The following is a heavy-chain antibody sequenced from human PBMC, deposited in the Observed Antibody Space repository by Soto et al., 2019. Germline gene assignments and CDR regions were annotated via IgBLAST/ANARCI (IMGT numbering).Heavy chain of an antibody. CDR1: GGTFSSYA. J-gene: IGHJ3*02. Sequence: QVQLVQSGAEVKKPGSSVKVSCKASGGTFSSYAISWVRQAPGQGLEWMGGIIPIFGTANYAQKFQVRVTITADESTSTAYMELSRLRSEDTAVYYCARDPAAYGSGSYHDAFDIWGQGTMVTVSS. D-gene: IGHD3-10*01. CDR3: ARDPAAYGSGSYHDAFDI. V-gene: IGHV1-69*01. CDR2: IIPIFGTA.